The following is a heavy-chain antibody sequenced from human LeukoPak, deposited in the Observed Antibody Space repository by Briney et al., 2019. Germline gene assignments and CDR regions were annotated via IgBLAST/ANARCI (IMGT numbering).Heavy chain of an antibody. D-gene: IGHD2-2*01. CDR3: ARRYCSSTSCL. CDR1: GFTLSSYW. V-gene: IGHV3-7*01. Sequence: GGSLRLSCAASGFTLSSYWMSWVRQAPGKGLEWVANIKQDGSEKYYVDSVKGRFTISRDNAKNSLYLQMNSLRAEDTAVYYCARRYCSSTSCLWGQGTLVTVSS. J-gene: IGHJ4*02. CDR2: IKQDGSEK.